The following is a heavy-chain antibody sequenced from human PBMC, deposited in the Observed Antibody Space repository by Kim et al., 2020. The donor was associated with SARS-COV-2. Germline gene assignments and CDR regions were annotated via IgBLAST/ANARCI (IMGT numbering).Heavy chain of an antibody. CDR2: ISYDGSNK. CDR3: ARDRHSGSYKAVYFDY. J-gene: IGHJ4*02. CDR1: GFTFSSYA. D-gene: IGHD1-26*01. V-gene: IGHV3-30-3*01. Sequence: GGSLRLSCAASGFTFSSYAMHWVRQAPGKGLEWVAVISYDGSNKYYADSVKGRFTISRDNSKNTLYLQMNSLRAEDTAVYYCARDRHSGSYKAVYFDYWGQGTLVTVSS.